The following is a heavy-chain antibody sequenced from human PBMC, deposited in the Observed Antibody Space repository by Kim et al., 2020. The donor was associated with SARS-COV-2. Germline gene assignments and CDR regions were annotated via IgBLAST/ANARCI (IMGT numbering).Heavy chain of an antibody. CDR3: TTAGMTTVIYYYGMDV. V-gene: IGHV3-15*01. Sequence: PVKGRFTISRDDSKNTLYLQMNSLKTEDTAVYYCTTAGMTTVIYYYGMDVWGQGTTVTVSS. D-gene: IGHD4-17*01. J-gene: IGHJ6*02.